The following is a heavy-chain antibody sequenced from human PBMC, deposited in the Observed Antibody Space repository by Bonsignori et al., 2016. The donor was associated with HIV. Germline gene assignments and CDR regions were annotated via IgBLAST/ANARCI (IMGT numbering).Heavy chain of an antibody. J-gene: IGHJ4*02. CDR2: IYSGGSST. Sequence: GESLKISCAASGFTFSSYAMSWVRQAPGKGLEWVSVIYSGGSSTYYADSVKGRFTISRDNSKNTLYLQMNSLRAEDTAVYYCATVDTAMALEYWGQGTLVTVSS. D-gene: IGHD5-18*01. V-gene: IGHV3-23*03. CDR3: ATVDTAMALEY. CDR1: GFTFSSYA.